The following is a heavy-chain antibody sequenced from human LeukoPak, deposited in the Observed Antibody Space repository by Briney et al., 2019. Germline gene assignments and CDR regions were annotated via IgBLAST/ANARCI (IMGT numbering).Heavy chain of an antibody. CDR3: ARSGGVAFDI. D-gene: IGHD2-15*01. CDR1: GGSISSGGYY. J-gene: IGHJ3*02. Sequence: SQTLSLTCTVSGGSISSGGYYWSWIRQHPGKGLEWIGYIYYSGSTNYNPSLKSRVTISVDTSKNQFSLKLSSVTAADTAVYYCARSGGVAFDIWGQGTMVTVSS. CDR2: IYYSGST. V-gene: IGHV4-61*08.